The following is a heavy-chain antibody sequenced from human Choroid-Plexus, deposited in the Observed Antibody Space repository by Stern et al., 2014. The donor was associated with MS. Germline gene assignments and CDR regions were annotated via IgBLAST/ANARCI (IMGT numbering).Heavy chain of an antibody. D-gene: IGHD1-7*01. V-gene: IGHV3-30*18. Sequence: QVQLVESGGGVVQPGRPLRLSCVVSGFTFGSCAMHWVRQAPGKGLECVAGVSNDGSNKYYRDSVKGRFTISRDNSQNSLYMQMSSLRPEDTAVYYCAKDRQNLTYF. CDR2: VSNDGSNK. J-gene: IGHJ2*01. CDR3: AKDRQNLTYF. CDR1: GFTFGSCA.